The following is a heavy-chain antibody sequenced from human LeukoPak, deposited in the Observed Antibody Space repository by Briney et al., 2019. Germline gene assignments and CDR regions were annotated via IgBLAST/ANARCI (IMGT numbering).Heavy chain of an antibody. Sequence: SETLSLTCTVSGGSISRYYWSWIRQPPGDGLEWIEYIYYTGSTNYNPSLTSRVHISVDTSKNQFSLNLTSVTAADTAVYYCARWGSIAVARFDYWGQGTPVTVSS. J-gene: IGHJ4*02. CDR3: ARWGSIAVARFDY. D-gene: IGHD6-6*01. CDR1: GGSISRYY. V-gene: IGHV4-59*01. CDR2: IYYTGST.